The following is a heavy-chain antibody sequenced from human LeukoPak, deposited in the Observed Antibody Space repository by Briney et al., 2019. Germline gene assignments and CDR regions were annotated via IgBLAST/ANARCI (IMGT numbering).Heavy chain of an antibody. CDR2: ISSRSTNI. D-gene: IGHD6-19*01. CDR1: GFTFSRYS. J-gene: IGHJ6*03. CDR3: ARDAQWLVPEGYFYYMDV. Sequence: PGGSLRLSCAGSGFTFSRYSMNWFRQAPGKGLERVSSISSRSTNIFYADSVKGRFTISRDNAKNSLYLQMNSLGAEDTAVYYCARDAQWLVPEGYFYYMDVWGKGTTVTVSS. V-gene: IGHV3-21*01.